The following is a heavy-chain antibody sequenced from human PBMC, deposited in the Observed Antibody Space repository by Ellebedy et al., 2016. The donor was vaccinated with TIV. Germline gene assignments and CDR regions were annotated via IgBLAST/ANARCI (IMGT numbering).Heavy chain of an antibody. J-gene: IGHJ4*02. Sequence: GESLKISCAASGFSFSTYAMSWVRQAPGKGLEWVSFISGRAGDTYYADSVKGRFTISRDDSKNTLYLQMHSLKAEDTALYYCGKSQVGATFFDYWGQGTLVTVSS. D-gene: IGHD1-26*01. V-gene: IGHV3-23*01. CDR1: GFSFSTYA. CDR2: ISGRAGDT. CDR3: GKSQVGATFFDY.